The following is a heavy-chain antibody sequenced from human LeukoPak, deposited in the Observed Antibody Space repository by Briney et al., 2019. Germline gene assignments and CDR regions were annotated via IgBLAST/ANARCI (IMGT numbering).Heavy chain of an antibody. D-gene: IGHD6-13*01. V-gene: IGHV3-21*01. J-gene: IGHJ4*02. CDR3: SRGGSWSDY. CDR1: GFTFSSYS. CDR2: ISSSSSYM. Sequence: GGSLRLSCAASGFTFSSYSMNWVRQAPGKGLEWVSSISSSSSYMYYADSVKGRFTISRDNAKNSLYLQMNSLRAEDTAVYYCSRGGSWSDYWGQGTLVTVSS.